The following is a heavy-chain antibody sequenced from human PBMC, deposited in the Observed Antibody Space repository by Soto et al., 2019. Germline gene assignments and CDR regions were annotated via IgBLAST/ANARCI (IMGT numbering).Heavy chain of an antibody. Sequence: PGGSLRLSCAASGFTFSSYEMNWVRQAPGKGLEWVAYISSSGNTIYYADSVKGRFTISRDNADNSLYLQMNSLRAADTAVYYCAPAPTGLDVWGQGTTVIVSS. CDR3: APAPTGLDV. CDR2: ISSSGNTI. V-gene: IGHV3-48*03. D-gene: IGHD1-1*01. J-gene: IGHJ6*02. CDR1: GFTFSSYE.